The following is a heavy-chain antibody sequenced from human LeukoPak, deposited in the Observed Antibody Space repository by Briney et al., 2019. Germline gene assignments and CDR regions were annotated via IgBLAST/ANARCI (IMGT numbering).Heavy chain of an antibody. CDR1: GYTFTSYG. V-gene: IGHV1-18*01. J-gene: IGHJ4*02. CDR3: ARLKGARQYCSSTSCPLYFDY. D-gene: IGHD2-2*01. Sequence: ASVTVSCTASGYTFTSYGISWVRQAPGQGLEWMGWISAYNGNTNYAQKLQGRVTMTTDTSTSTAYMELRSLRSDDTAVYYCARLKGARQYCSSTSCPLYFDYWGQGTLVTVSS. CDR2: ISAYNGNT.